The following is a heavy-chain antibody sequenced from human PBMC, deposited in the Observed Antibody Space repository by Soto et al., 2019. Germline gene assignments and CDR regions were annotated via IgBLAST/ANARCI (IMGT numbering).Heavy chain of an antibody. J-gene: IGHJ5*02. CDR1: GFTFSDYA. CDR2: LTGVGVTT. CDR3: ARDRYSSSWVSRFDP. D-gene: IGHD6-13*01. V-gene: IGHV3-23*01. Sequence: GGSLRLSCAASGFTFSDYAMAWVRQAPGKGLEWVSSLTGVGVTTYYADSVRGRFTISRDNSRNTLYLQLNRLRVEDTAVYYCARDRYSSSWVSRFDPWGQGTLVTVSS.